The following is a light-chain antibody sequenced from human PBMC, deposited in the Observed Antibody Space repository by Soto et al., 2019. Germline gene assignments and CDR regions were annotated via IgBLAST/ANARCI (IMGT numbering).Light chain of an antibody. CDR3: QQYEASPLT. CDR2: AAS. J-gene: IGKJ3*01. V-gene: IGKV3-20*01. Sequence: EMVLTQSPGTLSLSPGERATLSCRASQSLSTYSLAWYQQKPGQTTRLLIYAASTRDTDIPDRFNGSGSGTDFALTISRLEPEDFALYYCQQYEASPLTFGPGTKVDVK. CDR1: QSLSTYS.